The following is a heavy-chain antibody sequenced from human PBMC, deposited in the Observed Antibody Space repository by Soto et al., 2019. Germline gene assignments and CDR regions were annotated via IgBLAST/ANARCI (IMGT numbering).Heavy chain of an antibody. CDR2: ISPHNGNT. Sequence: HVQLVQSGGELKKPGASVNVSCNTSGYTFNTYFITWVRQAPGQGLEWMGWISPHNGNTNYAEKFQGRVTMTADTITKTAYMELRTLRIDDTAVYYCARDTGNSFDYWGQGTPVTVSS. CDR1: GYTFNTYF. V-gene: IGHV1-18*01. J-gene: IGHJ4*02. CDR3: ARDTGNSFDY.